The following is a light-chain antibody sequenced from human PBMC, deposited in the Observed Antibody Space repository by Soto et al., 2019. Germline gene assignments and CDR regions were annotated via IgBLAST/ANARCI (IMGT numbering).Light chain of an antibody. V-gene: IGKV1-39*01. CDR3: QQGHSTPYT. Sequence: DIEMTQSPSSLSASVGDRITISCRASQNINTFLNWYQQKGGKAPKLLIHGASSLQSGVPLRFSGSGSGTDFSLTISSLQPEDFATYYCQQGHSTPYTFGQGTKVEIK. CDR1: QNINTF. J-gene: IGKJ2*01. CDR2: GAS.